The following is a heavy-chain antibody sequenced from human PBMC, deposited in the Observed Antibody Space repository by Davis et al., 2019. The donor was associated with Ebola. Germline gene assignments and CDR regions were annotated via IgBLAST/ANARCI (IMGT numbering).Heavy chain of an antibody. D-gene: IGHD6-13*01. J-gene: IGHJ2*01. Sequence: GESLNISCAASGFHFSDYFMSWIRQTPGKGFEWISYISGSGETLYYADSVEGRFHISRDNANKSLFLQLTSLRAEDTAVYYCAGVAAARTWNWYFDLWGRGTLVTVSS. V-gene: IGHV3-11*04. CDR1: GFHFSDYF. CDR3: AGVAAARTWNWYFDL. CDR2: ISGSGETL.